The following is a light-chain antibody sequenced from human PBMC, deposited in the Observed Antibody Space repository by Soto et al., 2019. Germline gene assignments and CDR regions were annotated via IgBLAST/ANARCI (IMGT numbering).Light chain of an antibody. CDR1: QGISSA. J-gene: IGKJ1*01. V-gene: IGKV1-13*02. CDR2: DAS. Sequence: AIQLTQSPSSLSASVGDRVTITCRASQGISSALAWYQQKPGKAPKLLIYDASGLESGVPSRFSGSGSGTDFTLTISSLQPEDFATYYCQQFNSYLRTFGQGTKVEIK. CDR3: QQFNSYLRT.